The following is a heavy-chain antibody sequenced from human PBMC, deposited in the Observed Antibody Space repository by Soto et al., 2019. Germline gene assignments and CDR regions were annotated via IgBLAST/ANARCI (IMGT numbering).Heavy chain of an antibody. CDR3: ARHTGSGPYYYYYMDV. CDR1: GGSISSSSYY. Sequence: SETLSLTCTVSGGSISSSSYYWGWIRQPPGKGLEWIGSIYYSGSTYYNPSLKSRVTISVDTSKNQFSLKLSSVTAADTAVYYCARHTGSGPYYYYYMDVWGKGTTVTVSS. D-gene: IGHD3-10*01. J-gene: IGHJ6*03. V-gene: IGHV4-39*01. CDR2: IYYSGST.